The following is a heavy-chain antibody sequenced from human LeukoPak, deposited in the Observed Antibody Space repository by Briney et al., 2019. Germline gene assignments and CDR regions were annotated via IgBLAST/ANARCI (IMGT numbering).Heavy chain of an antibody. Sequence: GRSLRLSCAASGFTFSSYWMSWVRQAPGKGLEWVANIKQDGSEKYYVDSVKGRFTISRDNAKNSLYLQMNSLRAEDTAVYYCARDCRGGSCYSGYWGQGTLVTVSS. J-gene: IGHJ4*02. CDR2: IKQDGSEK. V-gene: IGHV3-7*03. D-gene: IGHD2-15*01. CDR3: ARDCRGGSCYSGY. CDR1: GFTFSSYW.